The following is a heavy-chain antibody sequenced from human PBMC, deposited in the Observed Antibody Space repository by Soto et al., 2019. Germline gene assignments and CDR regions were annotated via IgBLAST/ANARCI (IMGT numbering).Heavy chain of an antibody. Sequence: TGGSLRLSCAASGFTFSSYAMSWVRQAPGKGLEWVSAISGSGGSTYYADSVKGRFTISRDNSKNTLYLQMNSLRAEDTAVYYCAKDRTAAAGKLRSYYYGMDVWGQGTTVTVSS. V-gene: IGHV3-23*01. J-gene: IGHJ6*02. D-gene: IGHD6-13*01. CDR2: ISGSGGST. CDR1: GFTFSSYA. CDR3: AKDRTAAAGKLRSYYYGMDV.